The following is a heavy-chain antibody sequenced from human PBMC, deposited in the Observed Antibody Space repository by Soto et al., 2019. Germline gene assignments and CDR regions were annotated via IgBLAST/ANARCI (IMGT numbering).Heavy chain of an antibody. J-gene: IGHJ4*02. D-gene: IGHD3-22*01. Sequence: GGSLRLSCAASGFTFSSYSMNWVRQAPGKGLEWVSYISSSSSTIYYADSVKGRFTISRDNAKNSLYLQMNSLREEDTAVYYCARDRPRNYYYDSSGYFDYWGQGTLVTVSS. CDR1: GFTFSSYS. V-gene: IGHV3-48*02. CDR3: ARDRPRNYYYDSSGYFDY. CDR2: ISSSSSTI.